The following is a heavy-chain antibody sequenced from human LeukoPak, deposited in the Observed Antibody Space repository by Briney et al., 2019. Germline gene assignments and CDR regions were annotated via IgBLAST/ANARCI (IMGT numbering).Heavy chain of an antibody. J-gene: IGHJ4*02. D-gene: IGHD3-10*01. CDR1: GFTLINYW. CDR3: MRDYRGTWIYDFEY. CDR2: IKRDGSEI. V-gene: IGHV3-7*01. Sequence: GSLILSCAASGFTLINYWRSWVRQAPGKGLEWVANIKRDGSEIYYVGSVRGRFTISRDNAKNSLYLQMNSLIAEDTAVYYCMRDYRGTWIYDFEYWGQGTLVTVSS.